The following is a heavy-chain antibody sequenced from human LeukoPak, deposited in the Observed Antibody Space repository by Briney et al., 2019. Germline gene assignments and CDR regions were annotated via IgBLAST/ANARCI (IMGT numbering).Heavy chain of an antibody. CDR3: ARSWGIAASGVFDY. V-gene: IGHV4-39*07. CDR2: IYYRGTT. D-gene: IGHD6-13*01. CDR1: GGSISSSASY. J-gene: IGHJ4*02. Sequence: NPSETLSLTCTVSGGSISSSASYWGWVRQPPGKGLEWIGSIYYRGTTYYNPPLKSRVTISVDTSKNQFSLKLSSVTAADTAVFYCARSWGIAASGVFDYWGQGTLATVSS.